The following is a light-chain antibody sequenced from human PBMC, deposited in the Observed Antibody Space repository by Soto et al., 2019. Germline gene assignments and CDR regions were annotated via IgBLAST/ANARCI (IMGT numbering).Light chain of an antibody. CDR3: QQYSTWLT. CDR1: ESVSTN. CDR2: AAS. Sequence: EIEITQSPATLSLAPGERVTLSCRASESVSTNLAWYTHKAGQAPRLLIYAASTKATGIPARFSGSGSGTEFTLTISSLQSEDFAVYYCQQYSTWLTFGQGTKVDIK. V-gene: IGKV3-15*01. J-gene: IGKJ1*01.